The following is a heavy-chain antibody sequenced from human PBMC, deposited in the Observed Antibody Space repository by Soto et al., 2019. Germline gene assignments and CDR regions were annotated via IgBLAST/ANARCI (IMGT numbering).Heavy chain of an antibody. J-gene: IGHJ4*02. D-gene: IGHD5-12*01. CDR3: ERDEIGWLQMKYFDS. CDR2: ISYDGSEQ. V-gene: IGHV3-30-3*01. Sequence: QVQLVESGGGVVQPGRSLRLSCAASGFIFSSYALHWVRQSPGKGLEWLAVISYDGSEQTYIDSVKGRFTISRDNSKNTLYLQMNSLRADDTAVYYCERDEIGWLQMKYFDSWGQGTQVTVST. CDR1: GFIFSSYA.